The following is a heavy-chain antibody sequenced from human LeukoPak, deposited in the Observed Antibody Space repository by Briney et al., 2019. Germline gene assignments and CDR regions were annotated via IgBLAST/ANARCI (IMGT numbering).Heavy chain of an antibody. CDR1: GGSFSGYY. CDR2: INHSGST. CDR3: ARGLWRARWTMVRGVIELGPHYYMDV. Sequence: PSETLSLTCAVYGGSFSGYYWSWIRQPPGKGLEWIGEINHSGSTDYNPSLKSRVTISVDTSKNQFSLKLSSVTAADTAVYYCARGLWRARWTMVRGVIELGPHYYMDVWGKGTTVTVSS. V-gene: IGHV4-34*01. J-gene: IGHJ6*03. D-gene: IGHD3-10*01.